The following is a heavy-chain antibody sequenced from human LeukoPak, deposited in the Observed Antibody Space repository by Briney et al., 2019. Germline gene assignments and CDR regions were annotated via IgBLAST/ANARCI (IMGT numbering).Heavy chain of an antibody. D-gene: IGHD2-2*01. CDR2: IWYDGSNK. V-gene: IGHV3-33*01. J-gene: IGHJ6*04. CDR3: ARDLIGVVVVPAAMGAHLDYYYYGMDV. Sequence: GGSLRLSCAASGFTFSSYGMHWVRQAPGKGLEWVAVIWYDGSNKYNADSVKGRFTISRDNSKNTLYLQMNSLRAEDTAVYYWARDLIGVVVVPAAMGAHLDYYYYGMDVWGKGTTVTVSS. CDR1: GFTFSSYG.